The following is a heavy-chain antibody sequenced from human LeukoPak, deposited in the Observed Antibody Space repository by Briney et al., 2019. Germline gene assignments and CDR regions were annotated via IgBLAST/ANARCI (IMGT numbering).Heavy chain of an antibody. CDR3: ARDDGDYAHPVDY. D-gene: IGHD4-17*01. CDR2: IGTGSSRR. Sequence: GGSLRLSCAASGFTFSSYSLNWVRQAPGKGLEWISYIGTGSSRRYYADSVKGRFPISRDDAKNSLYLQMNSLRAEDTAVYYCARDDGDYAHPVDYWGQGTLVTVSS. J-gene: IGHJ4*02. CDR1: GFTFSSYS. V-gene: IGHV3-48*04.